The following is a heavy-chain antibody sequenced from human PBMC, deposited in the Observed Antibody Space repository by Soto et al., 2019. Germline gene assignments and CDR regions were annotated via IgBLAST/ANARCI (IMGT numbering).Heavy chain of an antibody. J-gene: IGHJ6*02. CDR1: GGTFSSYA. V-gene: IGHV1-69*06. CDR2: IIPIFGTA. Sequence: QVQLVQSGAEVKKPGSSVKVSCKASGGTFSSYAISWVRQAPGQGLEWMGGIIPIFGTANYAQKFQGRVTITADKSTSTAYMELNSLRSEDTAVYYCARYCSGGSCYSEMGYYYYYGMDVWGQGTTVTVSS. CDR3: ARYCSGGSCYSEMGYYYYYGMDV. D-gene: IGHD2-15*01.